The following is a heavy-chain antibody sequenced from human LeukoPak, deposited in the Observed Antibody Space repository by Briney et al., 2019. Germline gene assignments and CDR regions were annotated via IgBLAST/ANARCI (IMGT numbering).Heavy chain of an antibody. CDR1: GFTFDDYA. CDR3: VKDYDGSGYGMDV. D-gene: IGHD3-22*01. Sequence: GGSLRLSCAASGFTFDDYAMHWVRQVPGKGLEWVSGISWNSGSIGYADSVKGRFTISRDNAKNSLYLQMNSLRAEDTALYYCVKDYDGSGYGMDVWGQGTTVTVSS. J-gene: IGHJ6*02. CDR2: ISWNSGSI. V-gene: IGHV3-9*01.